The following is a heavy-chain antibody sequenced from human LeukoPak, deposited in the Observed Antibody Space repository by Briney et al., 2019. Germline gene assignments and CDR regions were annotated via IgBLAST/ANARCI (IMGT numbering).Heavy chain of an antibody. CDR1: GGSISSYY. V-gene: IGHV4-4*07. CDR2: IYTSGST. Sequence: SETLSLTCTVSGGSISSYYWSWIRQPAGKGLEWIGRIYTSGSTNYNPSLKSRVTMSVDTSKNRFSLKLSSVTAADTAVYYCARGYYDSSGLNWFDPWGQGTLVTVSS. CDR3: ARGYYDSSGLNWFDP. J-gene: IGHJ5*02. D-gene: IGHD3-22*01.